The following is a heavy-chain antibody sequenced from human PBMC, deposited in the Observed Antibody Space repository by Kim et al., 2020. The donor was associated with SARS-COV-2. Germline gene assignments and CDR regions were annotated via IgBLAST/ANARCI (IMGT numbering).Heavy chain of an antibody. J-gene: IGHJ4*02. CDR3: AKDGVRFLEWLYD. D-gene: IGHD3-3*01. V-gene: IGHV3-30*02. Sequence: ADSVKGRFTISRDNSKNTLYLQMNSLRAEDTAVYYCAKDGVRFLEWLYDWGQGTLVTVSS.